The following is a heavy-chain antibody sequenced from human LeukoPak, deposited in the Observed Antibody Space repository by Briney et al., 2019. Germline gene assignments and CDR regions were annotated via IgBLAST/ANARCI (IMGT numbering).Heavy chain of an antibody. Sequence: QTGESLRLSCAASGFTFSRYWIHWVRQAPGKGLEWVSAIRVSGGPTYYADSVKGRFIISRDNSENTVYLQMNSLRAEDTAVYYCAKAREYFGVDAIDYWAREPWSPSPQ. CDR3: AKAREYFGVDAIDY. CDR1: GFTFSRYW. V-gene: IGHV3-23*01. CDR2: IRVSGGPT. D-gene: IGHD3-3*01. J-gene: IGHJ4*02.